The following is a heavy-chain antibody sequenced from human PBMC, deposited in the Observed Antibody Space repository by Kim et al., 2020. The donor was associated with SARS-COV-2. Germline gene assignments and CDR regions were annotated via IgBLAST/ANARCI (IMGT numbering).Heavy chain of an antibody. D-gene: IGHD1-26*01. V-gene: IGHV3-53*01. Sequence: GGSLRLSCVASGFIVSSKYMNWVRQVPGKGLEWVSLIYSGTSTFYADSVKGRFTISRDNSKNTVYLQMNSVRPEDTALYYCARRDSGTYYAGAFDIWGQG. CDR2: IYSGTST. CDR3: ARRDSGTYYAGAFDI. CDR1: GFIVSSKY. J-gene: IGHJ3*02.